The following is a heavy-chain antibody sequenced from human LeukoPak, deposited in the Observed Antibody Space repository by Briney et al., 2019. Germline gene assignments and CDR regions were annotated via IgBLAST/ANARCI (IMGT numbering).Heavy chain of an antibody. V-gene: IGHV3-48*04. J-gene: IGHJ4*02. CDR2: ISSSSSTI. CDR3: ASGSDYDFWSGYYLAC. CDR1: GFTFSSYS. D-gene: IGHD3-3*01. Sequence: GGSLRLSCAASGFTFSSYSMNWVRQAPGKGLEWVSYISSSSSTIYYADSVKGRFTISRDNAKNSLYLQMNSLRAEDTAVYYCASGSDYDFWSGYYLACWGQGTLVTVSS.